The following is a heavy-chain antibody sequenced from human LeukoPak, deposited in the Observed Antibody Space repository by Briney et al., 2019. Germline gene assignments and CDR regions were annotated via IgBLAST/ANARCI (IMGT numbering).Heavy chain of an antibody. CDR1: GGSFSGYY. Sequence: SETLSLTCAVYGGSFSGYYWSWIRQPPGKGLEWIGEINHSGSTNYNSSLKSRVTISVDTSKNQFSLELSFVTAADMAVYYCARDGRIAVAGNPNWFDPWGQGTLVTVSS. V-gene: IGHV4-34*01. D-gene: IGHD6-19*01. J-gene: IGHJ5*02. CDR2: INHSGST. CDR3: ARDGRIAVAGNPNWFDP.